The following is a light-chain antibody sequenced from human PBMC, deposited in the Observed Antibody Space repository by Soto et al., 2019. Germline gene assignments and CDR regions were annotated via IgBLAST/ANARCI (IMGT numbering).Light chain of an antibody. CDR1: QSVTSNY. Sequence: EIVLTQSPGTLSLSPGERATLSCRASQSVTSNYLAWYQQKPGQAPRLLIYGASSRATGIPDRFSGSGSGTDFTLTISRLAPEDFAVYYCQQYGSSPLYTFGQGTKLEIK. CDR3: QQYGSSPLYT. V-gene: IGKV3-20*01. CDR2: GAS. J-gene: IGKJ2*01.